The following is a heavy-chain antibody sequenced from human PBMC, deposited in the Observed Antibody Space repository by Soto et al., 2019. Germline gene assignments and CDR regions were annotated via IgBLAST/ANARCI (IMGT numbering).Heavy chain of an antibody. CDR1: GGTFSSYA. Sequence: SVKVSCKASGGTFSSYAISWVRQAPGQGLEWMGGIIPIFGTANYAQQFQGRVTITADESTSTAYMELSSLRSEDPAVYYCARSRGWGSYRYGFDYWGQGALVTVSS. V-gene: IGHV1-69*13. CDR3: ARSRGWGSYRYGFDY. J-gene: IGHJ4*02. D-gene: IGHD3-16*02. CDR2: IIPIFGTA.